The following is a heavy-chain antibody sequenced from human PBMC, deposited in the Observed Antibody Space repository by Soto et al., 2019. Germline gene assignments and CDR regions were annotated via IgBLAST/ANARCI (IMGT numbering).Heavy chain of an antibody. CDR3: AKDRPYDFWSGYYLYYYYYGMDV. Sequence: PGGSLRLSCAASGFTFSSYGMHWVRQAPGKGLEWVAVISYDGSNKYYADSVKGRFTISRDNSKNTLYLQMNSLRAEDTAVYYCAKDRPYDFWSGYYLYYYYYGMDVWGQGTTVTVSS. V-gene: IGHV3-30*18. CDR1: GFTFSSYG. CDR2: ISYDGSNK. J-gene: IGHJ6*02. D-gene: IGHD3-3*01.